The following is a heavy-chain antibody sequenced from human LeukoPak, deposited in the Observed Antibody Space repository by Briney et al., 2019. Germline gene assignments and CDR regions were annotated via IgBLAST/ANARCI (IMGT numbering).Heavy chain of an antibody. CDR2: INAGNGNT. J-gene: IGHJ3*02. Sequence: ASVKVSCKASGYTFTSYAMHWVRQAPGQRLEWMGWINAGNGNTKCSQKFQGRVTITRDTSASTAYMELSSLRSEDTAVYYCAREGSIVAFDIWGQGTMVTVSS. D-gene: IGHD3-16*02. CDR3: AREGSIVAFDI. CDR1: GYTFTSYA. V-gene: IGHV1-3*01.